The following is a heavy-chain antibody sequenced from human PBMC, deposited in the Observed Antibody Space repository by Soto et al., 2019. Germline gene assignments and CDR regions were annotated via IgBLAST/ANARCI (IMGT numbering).Heavy chain of an antibody. V-gene: IGHV3-23*01. CDR2: ISGSGGST. D-gene: IGHD4-17*01. J-gene: IGHJ4*02. Sequence: EVPLLESGGGLVQPGGSLRLSCAASGFTFSSYAMSWVRQAPGKGLEWVSAISGSGGSTYYADSVKGRFTISRDNSKNTLYLQMNSLRAEDTAVYYCAKQVTILHDYFDYWGQGTLVTVSS. CDR3: AKQVTILHDYFDY. CDR1: GFTFSSYA.